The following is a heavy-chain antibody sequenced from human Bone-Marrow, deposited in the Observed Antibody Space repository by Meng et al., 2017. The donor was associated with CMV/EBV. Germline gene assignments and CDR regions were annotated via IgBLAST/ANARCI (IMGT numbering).Heavy chain of an antibody. V-gene: IGHV4-61*08. J-gene: IGHJ3*02. Sequence: SETLSLTCTVSGGSISSGGYYWSWIRQHPGKGLEWIGYIYYSGSTNYNPSLKSRVTISVDTSKNQFSLKLSSVTAADTAVYYCANYYDSSGYGIDIWGQGTMVTVSS. CDR1: GGSISSGGYY. CDR2: IYYSGST. D-gene: IGHD3-22*01. CDR3: ANYYDSSGYGIDI.